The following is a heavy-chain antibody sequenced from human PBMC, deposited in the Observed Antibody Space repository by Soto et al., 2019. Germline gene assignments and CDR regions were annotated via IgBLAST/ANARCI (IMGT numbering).Heavy chain of an antibody. CDR1: GFSLNNGRMG. D-gene: IGHD3-22*01. V-gene: IGHV2-26*01. CDR3: ARMGDYYDNANDAFDL. CDR2: IFANDDE. Sequence: QVTLKESGPVLVKPTEPLTLTCTVSGFSLNNGRMGVSWIRQPPGKALEWLAHIFANDDESYNTSLRTRLAVSRDTSKNQVVLTMTNMDPVDTATYYCARMGDYYDNANDAFDLWGQGTRVTVSS. J-gene: IGHJ3*01.